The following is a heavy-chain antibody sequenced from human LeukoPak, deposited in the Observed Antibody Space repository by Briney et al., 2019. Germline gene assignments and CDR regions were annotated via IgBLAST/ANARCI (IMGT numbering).Heavy chain of an antibody. J-gene: IGHJ4*02. V-gene: IGHV4-59*01. CDR2: IYYSGST. CDR3: ARAVYYDSSGYYQDY. D-gene: IGHD3-22*01. CDR1: GGSISSYY. Sequence: PSETLSLTCTVSGGSISSYYWSWIRQPPGKGLEWIGYIYYSGSTNYNPSLKSRVTISVDTSKNQFSLKLSSVTAADTAVYYCARAVYYDSSGYYQDYWGQGTLVTVSS.